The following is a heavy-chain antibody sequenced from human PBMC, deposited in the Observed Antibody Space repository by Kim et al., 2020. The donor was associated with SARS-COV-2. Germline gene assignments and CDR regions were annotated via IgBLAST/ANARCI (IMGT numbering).Heavy chain of an antibody. D-gene: IGHD2-15*01. CDR2: ITYDGSKK. J-gene: IGHJ6*01. CDR1: GFTFSSYG. V-gene: IGHV3-33*05. Sequence: GGSLRLSCAASGFTFSSYGMHWVRQAPGKGLEWVAVITYDGSKKYYADSVKGRFTISRDNSKNTLYLQMNSLRAEDTAVYYCSRAEGYCSAGSCYYYYY. CDR3: SRAEGYCSAGSCYYYYY.